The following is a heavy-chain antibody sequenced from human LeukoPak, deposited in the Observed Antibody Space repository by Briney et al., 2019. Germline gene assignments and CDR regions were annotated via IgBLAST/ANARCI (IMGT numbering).Heavy chain of an antibody. CDR1: GVSISSGDYY. Sequence: SETLSLTCTVSGVSISSGDYYWSWIRQPPGKGLEWIGYIYYSGSTYYNPSLKSRVTISVDTSKNQLSLKLSSVTAADTAVYYCARALFGAFDIWGQGTMVTVSS. CDR3: ARALFGAFDI. CDR2: IYYSGST. D-gene: IGHD3-16*01. V-gene: IGHV4-30-4*01. J-gene: IGHJ3*02.